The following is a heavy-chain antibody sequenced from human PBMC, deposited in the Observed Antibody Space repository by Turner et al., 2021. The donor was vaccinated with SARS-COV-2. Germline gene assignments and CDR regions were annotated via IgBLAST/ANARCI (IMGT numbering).Heavy chain of an antibody. D-gene: IGHD1-20*01. CDR3: ARDRIVRNWNDVPKPTYGMDV. CDR1: GFTCRSYN. Sequence: EMQLVESGGGLVKPGGSLRLSCAASGFTCRSYNMNWVRQAPGKGLEWVSSMRSSRSYIYYADAGKGRFNISRDNAKNSLYLQMNSLRAEDTAVYYCARDRIVRNWNDVPKPTYGMDVWGQGTTVTVSS. J-gene: IGHJ6*02. CDR2: MRSSRSYI. V-gene: IGHV3-21*01.